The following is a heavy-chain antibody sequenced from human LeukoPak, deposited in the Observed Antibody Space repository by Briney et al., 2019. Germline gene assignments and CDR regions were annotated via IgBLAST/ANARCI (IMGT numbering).Heavy chain of an antibody. CDR3: AKDEKRVYDIHYYDSSGYRNY. D-gene: IGHD3-22*01. CDR1: GFTFSSYA. CDR2: ISGSGGST. V-gene: IGHV3-23*01. Sequence: PGGSLRLSCAASGFTFSSYAMSWVRQAPGKGLEWVSAISGSGGSTYYADSVKGRFTISRDNSKNTLYLQMNSLRAEDTAVYYCAKDEKRVYDIHYYDSSGYRNYWGQGTLVTVSS. J-gene: IGHJ4*02.